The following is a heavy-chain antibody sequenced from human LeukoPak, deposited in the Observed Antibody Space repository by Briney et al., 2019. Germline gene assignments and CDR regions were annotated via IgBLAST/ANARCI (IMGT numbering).Heavy chain of an antibody. Sequence: PGRSLRLSCAASGFTFSNYAMHWVRQAPGKGLEWVAIVSHDGRNQYYAESVKSRFTISRDSSKNTVSLQMNSLRAGDSALYYCGRDPSARVTIDFWGQGTLVTVSS. J-gene: IGHJ4*02. D-gene: IGHD5-24*01. CDR3: GRDPSARVTIDF. CDR2: VSHDGRNQ. CDR1: GFTFSNYA. V-gene: IGHV3-30*04.